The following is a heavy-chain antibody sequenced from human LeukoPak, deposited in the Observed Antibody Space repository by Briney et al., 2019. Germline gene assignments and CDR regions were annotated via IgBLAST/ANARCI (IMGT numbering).Heavy chain of an antibody. J-gene: IGHJ4*02. Sequence: GGSLRLSCAASGFTFSNYGMNWVRQAPGKGLEWVSIITSGVGITYYADSVKGRFTISRDNSKNTLYLQMNSLRAEDTAVYYCAKGDYYDFEYWGQGTLVTVSS. CDR2: ITSGVGIT. CDR3: AKGDYYDFEY. CDR1: GFTFSNYG. V-gene: IGHV3-23*01. D-gene: IGHD3-10*01.